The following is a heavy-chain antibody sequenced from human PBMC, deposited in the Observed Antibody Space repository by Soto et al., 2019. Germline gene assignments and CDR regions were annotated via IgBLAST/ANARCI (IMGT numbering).Heavy chain of an antibody. J-gene: IGHJ4*02. V-gene: IGHV1-18*01. CDR2: ISAYNGNT. CDR1: GYTFTSYG. D-gene: IGHD3-10*01. CDR3: ARDAGGALLWFGDYYFDY. Sequence: GASVKVSCKASGYTFTSYGISWVRQAPGQGLEWMGWISAYNGNTNYAQKLQGRVTMTTDTSTSTAYMELSSLRSEDTAVYYCARDAGGALLWFGDYYFDYWGQGTLVTVSS.